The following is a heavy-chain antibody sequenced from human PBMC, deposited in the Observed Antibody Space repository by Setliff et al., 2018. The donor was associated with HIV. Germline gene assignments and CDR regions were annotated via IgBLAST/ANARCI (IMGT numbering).Heavy chain of an antibody. Sequence: ASVKVSCKASGGTFSRHAISWVRQAPGQGLEWMGGIIPIFGTANYAQKFQGRVTITADKSTSTAYMELSSLRSEDTAVYYCATPDYNFLRGVNVWYFDYWGQGTLVTVSS. CDR3: ATPDYNFLRGVNVWYFDY. J-gene: IGHJ4*02. CDR1: GGTFSRHA. V-gene: IGHV1-69*06. D-gene: IGHD3-3*01. CDR2: IIPIFGTA.